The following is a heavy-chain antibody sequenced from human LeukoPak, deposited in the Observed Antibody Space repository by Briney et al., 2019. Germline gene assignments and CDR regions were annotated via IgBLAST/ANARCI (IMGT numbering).Heavy chain of an antibody. V-gene: IGHV3-48*04. Sequence: HPGGSLRLSCAASGFTFSTYSMNWVRQAPGKGLEWLSYISSSSINIYSADFVKGRFTISRDNARNSLYLQMNSLRAEDTAVYYCARDFDAAAGTWYTFDYWGQGTLVTVSS. CDR2: ISSSSINI. CDR1: GFTFSTYS. CDR3: ARDFDAAAGTWYTFDY. J-gene: IGHJ4*01. D-gene: IGHD6-13*01.